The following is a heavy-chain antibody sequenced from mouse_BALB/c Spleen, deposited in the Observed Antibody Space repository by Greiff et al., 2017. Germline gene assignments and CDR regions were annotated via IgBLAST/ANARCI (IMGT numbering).Heavy chain of an antibody. CDR3: ARVLIYYYGSSYAMDY. Sequence: EVMLVESGGGLVKPGGSLKLSCAASGFTFSDYYMYWVRQTPEKRLEWVATISDGGSYTYYPDSVKGRFTISRDNAKNNLYLQMSSLKSEDTAMYYCARVLIYYYGSSYAMDYWGQGTSVTVSS. CDR1: GFTFSDYY. CDR2: ISDGGSYT. J-gene: IGHJ4*01. V-gene: IGHV5-4*02. D-gene: IGHD1-1*01.